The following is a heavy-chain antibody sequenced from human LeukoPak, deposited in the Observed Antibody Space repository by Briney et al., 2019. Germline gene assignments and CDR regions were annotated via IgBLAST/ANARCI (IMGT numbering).Heavy chain of an antibody. D-gene: IGHD3-22*01. CDR1: GGTCSSYA. J-gene: IGHJ3*02. CDR3: ARVSVVTRIGVGGGAFDI. V-gene: IGHV1-69*13. Sequence: ASVKLSCKSSGGTCSSYAFSWVRQGPGQGPELKGGIIPIFRTPNYATNFHGRVTITADESSNTAYMELSSLRSEATGVYDCARVSVVTRIGVGGGAFDIWGQGTMVTVSS. CDR2: IIPIFRTP.